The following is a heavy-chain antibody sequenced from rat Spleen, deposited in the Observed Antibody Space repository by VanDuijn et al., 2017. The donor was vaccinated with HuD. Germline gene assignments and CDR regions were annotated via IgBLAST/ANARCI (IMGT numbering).Heavy chain of an antibody. CDR2: ISYDGSST. CDR1: GFTFSDYY. D-gene: IGHD4-3*01. Sequence: EVQLVESDGGLVQPGRSLKLSCAASGFTFSDYYMAWVRQAPTKGLEWVATISYDGSSTYYRDSVKGRFTISRDNAKSTLYLQMDSLRSEDTATYYCARHGDSGVDYWGQGVMVTVSS. CDR3: ARHGDSGVDY. V-gene: IGHV5-29*01. J-gene: IGHJ2*01.